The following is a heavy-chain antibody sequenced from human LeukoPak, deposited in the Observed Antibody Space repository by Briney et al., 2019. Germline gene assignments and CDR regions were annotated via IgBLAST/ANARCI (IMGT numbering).Heavy chain of an antibody. D-gene: IGHD3-10*01. Sequence: PSETLSLTCAVSGGSISSSNWWSWVRQPPGKGLEWIGEIYHSGSTNYNPSLKSRVTISVDKSKNQFSLKLSSVTAADTAVYYCARDGPVRDYYGMDVWGQGTTVTVSS. CDR3: ARDGPVRDYYGMDV. CDR2: IYHSGST. J-gene: IGHJ6*02. V-gene: IGHV4-4*02. CDR1: GGSISSSNW.